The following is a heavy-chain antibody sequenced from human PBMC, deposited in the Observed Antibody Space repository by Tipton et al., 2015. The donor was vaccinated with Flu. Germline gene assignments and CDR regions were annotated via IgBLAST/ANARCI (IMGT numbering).Heavy chain of an antibody. CDR2: SPYDGSED. Sequence: QMQLVQSGGGVVQPGGSLRLSCEASRSSFRNYGMHWVRQAPGRGLEWVAQSPYDGSEDIYADSVRGRFTLSRDESKNTVYLHMSGLRVEDTAAYYCAKDVRGRFEIFTGNLAGLSAHDAMDVWGQGTTVNVSS. CDR3: AKDVRGRFEIFTGNLAGLSAHDAMDV. CDR1: RSSFRNYG. J-gene: IGHJ6*02. D-gene: IGHD3-9*01. V-gene: IGHV3-30*02.